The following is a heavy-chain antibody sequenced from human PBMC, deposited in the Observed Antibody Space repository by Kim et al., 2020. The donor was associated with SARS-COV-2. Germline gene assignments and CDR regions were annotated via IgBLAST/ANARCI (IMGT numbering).Heavy chain of an antibody. D-gene: IGHD3-16*01. J-gene: IGHJ4*02. CDR1: GYRFSGYA. V-gene: IGHV7-4-1*01. CDR2: IDTKTGKP. Sequence: ASVKVSCKASGYRFSGYAMNWMREVPGQGLEWMGWIDTKTGKPSYAQGFTGRFVLSSDTSVSTAYLQIDGLTAEDTALYYCVRDNYVSGVSLLELWGQGTLVIVSS. CDR3: VRDNYVSGVSLLEL.